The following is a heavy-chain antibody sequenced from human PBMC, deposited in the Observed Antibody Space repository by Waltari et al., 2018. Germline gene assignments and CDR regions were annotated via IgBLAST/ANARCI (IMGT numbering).Heavy chain of an antibody. CDR2: ISSSSSYI. J-gene: IGHJ4*02. CDR1: GFTFSSYS. V-gene: IGHV3-21*01. Sequence: EVQLVESGGGLVKPGGSLRLSCAASGFTFSSYSMNWVRQAPGKGLEWVSSISSSSSYIYYADSVKGRFTISRDNSKNTLYLQMNSLRAEDTAVYYCAKDRGIVGATYYFDYWGQGTLVTVSS. CDR3: AKDRGIVGATYYFDY. D-gene: IGHD1-26*01.